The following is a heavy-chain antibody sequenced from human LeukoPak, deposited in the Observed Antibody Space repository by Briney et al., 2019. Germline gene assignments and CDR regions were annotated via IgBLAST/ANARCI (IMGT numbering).Heavy chain of an antibody. CDR2: ISGSGGST. CDR1: GFTFSSYA. D-gene: IGHD2-15*01. J-gene: IGHJ4*02. Sequence: PGGSLRLSCAASGFTFSSYAMSWVRQAPGKGLEWVSAISGSGGSTYYADSVKGRFTISRDNSKNTLYLQMNSLRAEDTAVYYCAKGWDIVVVVAARFDYWGQGTLVTVSS. V-gene: IGHV3-23*01. CDR3: AKGWDIVVVVAARFDY.